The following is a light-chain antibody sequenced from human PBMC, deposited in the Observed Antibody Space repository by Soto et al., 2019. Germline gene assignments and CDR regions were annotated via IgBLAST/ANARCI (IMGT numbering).Light chain of an antibody. Sequence: QSALTQPPSASGSPGQSVTISGTGTSSDVGGYNYVSWYQQYPDKVPKLMIYEVNKRPSGVPDRFSGSKSGNTASLTISGLQADDEADYYCTSYAGGNNVFGTGTKLTVL. V-gene: IGLV2-8*01. CDR2: EVN. CDR1: SSDVGGYNY. J-gene: IGLJ1*01. CDR3: TSYAGGNNV.